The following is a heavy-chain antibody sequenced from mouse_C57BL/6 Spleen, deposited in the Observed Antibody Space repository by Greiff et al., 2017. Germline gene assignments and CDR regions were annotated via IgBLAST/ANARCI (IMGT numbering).Heavy chain of an antibody. Sequence: EVKVEESGGGLVKPGGSLKLSCAASGFTFSDYGMHWVRQAPEKGLEWVAYISSGSSTIYYADTVKGRFTISRDNAKNTLFLQMTSLRSEDTAMYYCARDYDYDEEYAMDYWGQGTSVTVSS. CDR1: GFTFSDYG. J-gene: IGHJ4*01. D-gene: IGHD2-4*01. V-gene: IGHV5-17*01. CDR3: ARDYDYDEEYAMDY. CDR2: ISSGSSTI.